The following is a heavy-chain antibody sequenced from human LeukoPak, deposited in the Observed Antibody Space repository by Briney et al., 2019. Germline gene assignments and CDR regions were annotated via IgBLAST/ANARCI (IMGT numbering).Heavy chain of an antibody. D-gene: IGHD3-22*01. V-gene: IGHV3-23*01. CDR3: ARVSGYYQYYDY. CDR1: GFTFSSYG. J-gene: IGHJ4*02. Sequence: GGTLRLSCAASGFTFSSYGMSWVRQAPRKGLEWVSAISGGGDITYYADSVKGRFTISRDNAKNSLYLQMSSLRAEDTAVYYCARVSGYYQYYDYWGQGTPVTVSS. CDR2: ISGGGDIT.